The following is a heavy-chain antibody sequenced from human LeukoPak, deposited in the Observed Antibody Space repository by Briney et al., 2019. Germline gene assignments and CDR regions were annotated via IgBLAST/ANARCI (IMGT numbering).Heavy chain of an antibody. V-gene: IGHV4-30-4*01. CDR2: IYYSGST. CDR1: GGSISSGDYY. Sequence: KPSETLSLTCTVSGGSISSGDYYWSWIRQPPGKGLEWIGYIYYSGSTYYNPSLKSRVTISVDTSKNQFSLKLSSVTAADTAVYYCARGALYYDSSGYHPLDYWGQGTLVTVSS. D-gene: IGHD3-22*01. CDR3: ARGALYYDSSGYHPLDY. J-gene: IGHJ4*02.